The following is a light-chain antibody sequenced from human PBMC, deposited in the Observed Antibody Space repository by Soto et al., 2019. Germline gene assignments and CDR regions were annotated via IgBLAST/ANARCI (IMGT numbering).Light chain of an antibody. CDR2: DTS. CDR3: QQYNSYSPT. V-gene: IGKV1-5*01. J-gene: IGKJ1*01. CDR1: QSVSNW. Sequence: DIQMTQSPSTLSASVGDRVTITCRASQSVSNWLAWYQQKPGKAPELLIYDTSSLESGVPSRFSGSGSGTEFTLTISSLQPDDFATYYCQQYNSYSPTFGQGTKVDIK.